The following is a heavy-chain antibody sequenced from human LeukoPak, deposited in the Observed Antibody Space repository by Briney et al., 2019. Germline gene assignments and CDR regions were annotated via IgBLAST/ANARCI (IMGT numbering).Heavy chain of an antibody. CDR2: ISSSSSYI. CDR1: GFTFSSYE. Sequence: TGGSLRLSCAASGFTFSSYEMNWVRQAPGKGLEWVSSISSSSSYIYYADSVKGRFTISRDNSKNTLYLQMNSLKGDDTAVYYCAKDSAFYYIDVWGKGTTVIISS. V-gene: IGHV3-21*01. J-gene: IGHJ6*03. D-gene: IGHD3-10*01. CDR3: AKDSAFYYIDV.